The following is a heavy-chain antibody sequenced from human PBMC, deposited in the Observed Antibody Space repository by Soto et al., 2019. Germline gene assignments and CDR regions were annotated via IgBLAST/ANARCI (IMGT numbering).Heavy chain of an antibody. CDR2: IYYSGST. J-gene: IGHJ4*02. D-gene: IGHD5-12*01. CDR1: GGSISSCGYY. Sequence: PSETLSLTCTVSGGSISSCGYYWSWIRQHPGKGLEWIGYIYYSGSTYYNPSLKSRVTISVDTSKNQFSLKLSSVTAADTAVYYCARDGVATASFDYWGQGTLVTVSS. V-gene: IGHV4-31*03. CDR3: ARDGVATASFDY.